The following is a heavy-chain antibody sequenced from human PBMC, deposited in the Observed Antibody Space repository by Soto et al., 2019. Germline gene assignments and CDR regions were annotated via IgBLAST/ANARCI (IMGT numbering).Heavy chain of an antibody. CDR2: ISGSGGST. J-gene: IGHJ4*02. CDR1: GFTFSSYA. V-gene: IGHV3-23*01. D-gene: IGHD3-3*01. Sequence: GGSLRLSCAASGFTFSSYAMSWVRQAPGKGLEWVSAISGSGGSTYYADSVKGRFTISRDNSKNTLYLQMNSLRAEDTAVCYCAKPHYDFWSGYYVDFDYWGQGTLVTVSS. CDR3: AKPHYDFWSGYYVDFDY.